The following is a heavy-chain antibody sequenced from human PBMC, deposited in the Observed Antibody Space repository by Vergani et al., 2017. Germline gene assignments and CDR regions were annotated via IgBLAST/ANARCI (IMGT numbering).Heavy chain of an antibody. J-gene: IGHJ6*02. CDR3: ARDKDIVVVPAAIYYYYGMDV. V-gene: IGHV3-48*01. CDR1: GFTFSSYS. CDR2: ISSSSSTI. D-gene: IGHD2-2*01. Sequence: VQLVESGGGVVQPGRSLRLSCAASGFTFSSYSMNWVRQAPGKGLEWVSYISSSSSTIYYADSVKGRFTISRDNAKNSLYLQMNSLRAEDTAVYYCARDKDIVVVPAAIYYYYGMDVWGQGTTVTVSS.